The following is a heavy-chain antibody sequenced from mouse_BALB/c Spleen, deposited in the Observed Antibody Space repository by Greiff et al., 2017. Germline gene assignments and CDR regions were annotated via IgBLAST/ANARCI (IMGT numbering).Heavy chain of an antibody. V-gene: IGHV14-4*02. CDR2: IDPENGDT. Sequence: VQLQQSGAELVRSGASVKLSCTASGFNIKYYYMHWVKQRPEQGLEWIGWIDPENGDTEYAPKFQGKATMTADTSSNTAYLQLSSLTSEDTAVYYCNAFTTVDYWGQGTTLTVSS. D-gene: IGHD1-1*01. CDR3: NAFTTVDY. J-gene: IGHJ2*01. CDR1: GFNIKYYY.